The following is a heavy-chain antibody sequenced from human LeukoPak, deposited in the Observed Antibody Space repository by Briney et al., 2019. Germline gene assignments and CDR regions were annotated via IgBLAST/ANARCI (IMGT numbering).Heavy chain of an antibody. D-gene: IGHD3-16*01. V-gene: IGHV4-59*01. Sequence: PSETLSLTCTVSGGSMSGSYWNWIRQPPGKGLAWIAYIYYSGTTNYNPSLKSRLTISVDTSKNQFSLKLNSVTAADTAVYYCARTLPSLAGACDIWGQGTMVTVSS. CDR2: IYYSGTT. CDR3: ARTLPSLAGACDI. CDR1: GGSMSGSY. J-gene: IGHJ3*02.